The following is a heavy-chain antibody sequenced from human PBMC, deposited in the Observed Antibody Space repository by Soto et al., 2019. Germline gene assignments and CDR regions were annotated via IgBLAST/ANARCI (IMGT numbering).Heavy chain of an antibody. Sequence: PSETLSLTCNVFGGSVSGFYWTWIRQPAGKGLEWIGRIYSSGSTKYNPSLKSRVSMSLDTSRNQFSLNLTSVTAADTAVYYCARGRRFSDWFDPWGQGTLVTVSS. V-gene: IGHV4-4*07. D-gene: IGHD3-3*01. J-gene: IGHJ5*02. CDR3: ARGRRFSDWFDP. CDR2: IYSSGST. CDR1: GGSVSGFY.